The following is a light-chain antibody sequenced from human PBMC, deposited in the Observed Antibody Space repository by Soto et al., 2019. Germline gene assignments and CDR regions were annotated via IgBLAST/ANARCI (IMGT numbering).Light chain of an antibody. J-gene: IGKJ5*01. CDR2: GVS. V-gene: IGKV3-20*01. CDR1: QRLSASD. Sequence: EIVLNQSPGTLSLSNGQRATLSCRAIQRLSASDMAWHQQKPGQAPKFLIYGVSSRATGIPDRFSGSGSGTDFTLTISRLEPEDFAVYHCQQYGSSPLITFGQRTRLEV. CDR3: QQYGSSPLIT.